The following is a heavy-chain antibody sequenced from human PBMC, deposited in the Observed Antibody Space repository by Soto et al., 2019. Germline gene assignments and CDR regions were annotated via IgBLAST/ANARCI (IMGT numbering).Heavy chain of an antibody. Sequence: HVQLQESGPGLVKPSETLSLICSVSGGSISGHYWSWIRQPPGRGLEWIGYIYYSGSTNNNSSLGSRVTISVDTSNNQISMKLRSVTAADAATYYCTRGGKRASGEYWGQGISVTVSS. V-gene: IGHV4-59*08. D-gene: IGHD5-12*01. CDR1: GGSISGHY. J-gene: IGHJ4*02. CDR3: TRGGKRASGEY. CDR2: IYYSGST.